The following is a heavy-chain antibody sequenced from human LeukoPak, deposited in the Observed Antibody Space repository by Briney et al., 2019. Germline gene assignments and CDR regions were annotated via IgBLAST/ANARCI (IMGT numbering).Heavy chain of an antibody. CDR3: ARVPQTSIAARRAFDI. V-gene: IGHV1-69*05. D-gene: IGHD6-6*01. CDR2: IIPIFGTA. Sequence: SVKVPCKASGGTFSSYAISWVRQAPGQGLEWMGGIIPIFGTANYAQKFQGRVTITTDESTSTAYMELSSLRSEDTAVYYCARVPQTSIAARRAFDIWGQGTMVTVSS. CDR1: GGTFSSYA. J-gene: IGHJ3*02.